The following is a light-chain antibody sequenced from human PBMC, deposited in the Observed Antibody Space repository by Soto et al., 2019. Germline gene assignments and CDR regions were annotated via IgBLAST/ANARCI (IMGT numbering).Light chain of an antibody. V-gene: IGKV3-20*01. CDR1: QSVGSRW. J-gene: IGKJ1*01. CDR2: GGS. Sequence: EIVLTQSPGTVSLSPGERATLSCRASQSVGSRWLAWYQQKPNQAPRVLIYGGSNRATGIPDRFSGSGSGTDFTLTISRLEPEDFAVYYCQQYYSSRTFGQGTKEEMK. CDR3: QQYYSSRT.